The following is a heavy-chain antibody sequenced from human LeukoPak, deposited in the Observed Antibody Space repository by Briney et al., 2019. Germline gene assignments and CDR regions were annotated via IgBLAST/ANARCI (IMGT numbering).Heavy chain of an antibody. Sequence: SETLSLTCTVSGGSISNYYWSWMRQPPGKGLESLAYIYYSGNTNHNPSLKSRVTISVDTSKNQFSLKVTSVTAADTAVYYCAREDSSSWYVRYFDYWGQGTLVTVSS. CDR2: IYYSGNT. V-gene: IGHV4-59*01. CDR3: AREDSSSWYVRYFDY. CDR1: GGSISNYY. D-gene: IGHD6-13*01. J-gene: IGHJ4*02.